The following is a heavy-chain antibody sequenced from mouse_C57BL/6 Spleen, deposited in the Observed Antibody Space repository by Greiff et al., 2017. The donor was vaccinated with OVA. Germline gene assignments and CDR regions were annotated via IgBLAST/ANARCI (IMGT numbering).Heavy chain of an antibody. J-gene: IGHJ1*03. D-gene: IGHD1-1*01. Sequence: DAGGGLVQPKGSLKLSCAASGFTFNTYAMHWVRQAPGKGLEWVARIRSKSSNYATYYADSVKDRFTISRDDSQSMLYLQMNNLKTEDTAMYYCVRERFITTVVDWYFDVWGTGTTVTVSS. CDR2: IRSKSSNYAT. CDR1: GFTFNTYA. CDR3: VRERFITTVVDWYFDV. V-gene: IGHV10-3*01.